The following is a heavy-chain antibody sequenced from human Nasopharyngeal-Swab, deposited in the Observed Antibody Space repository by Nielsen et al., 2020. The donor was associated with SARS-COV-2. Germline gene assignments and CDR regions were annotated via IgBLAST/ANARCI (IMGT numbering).Heavy chain of an antibody. D-gene: IGHD2-21*02. V-gene: IGHV3-43*02. CDR2: ISGDGGST. CDR3: AKDIEYCGGDCSTN. J-gene: IGHJ6*02. Sequence: WIRQPPGKGLEWVSLISGDGGSTYYADSVKGRFTISRDNSKNSLYLQMNSLRTEDTALYYCAKDIEYCGGDCSTNWGQGTTVTVSS.